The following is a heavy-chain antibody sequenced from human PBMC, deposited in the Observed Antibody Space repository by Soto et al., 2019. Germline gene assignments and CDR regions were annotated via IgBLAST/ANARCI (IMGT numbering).Heavy chain of an antibody. CDR2: THHSRGT. D-gene: IGHD6-13*01. CDR3: ARYSAASGTYYFDY. CDR1: GDSIIGTHW. V-gene: IGHV4-4*02. J-gene: IGHJ4*01. Sequence: PSETLSLTCAVSGDSIIGTHWWSWVRRPPGKGLEFIGETHHSRGTNYNPSLRSRVTMSLDKSKNQLSLIPYSVTAADTGVYYCARYSAASGTYYFDYWGQGTLVTVSS.